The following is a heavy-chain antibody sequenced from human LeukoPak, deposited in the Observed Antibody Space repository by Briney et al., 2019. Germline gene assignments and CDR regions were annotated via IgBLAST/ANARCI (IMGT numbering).Heavy chain of an antibody. Sequence: PSETLSLTCTVSGGSISSSSYYWGWIRQPPGKGLEWIGSIYYSGSTYYNPSLKSRVTISVDTSKNQFSLKLSSVTAADTAVYYCASSWWELQQRGYYYMDVWGKGTTVTVSS. CDR2: IYYSGST. V-gene: IGHV4-39*07. CDR1: GGSISSSSYY. J-gene: IGHJ6*03. CDR3: ASSWWELQQRGYYYMDV. D-gene: IGHD1-26*01.